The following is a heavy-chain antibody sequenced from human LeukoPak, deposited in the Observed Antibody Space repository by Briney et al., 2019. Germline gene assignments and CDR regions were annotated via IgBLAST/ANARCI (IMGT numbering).Heavy chain of an antibody. V-gene: IGHV3-48*02. CDR1: GFTFSSYS. CDR2: ISSSSSTI. Sequence: PGGSLRLSCAASGFTFSSYSMNWVRQAPGKGLEWVSYISSSSSTIYYADSVKGRFTISRDNAKNSLYLQMNSLRDEDTAVYFCAREARGSGRDFDYWGQGILVTVSS. CDR3: AREARGSGRDFDY. J-gene: IGHJ4*02. D-gene: IGHD1-26*01.